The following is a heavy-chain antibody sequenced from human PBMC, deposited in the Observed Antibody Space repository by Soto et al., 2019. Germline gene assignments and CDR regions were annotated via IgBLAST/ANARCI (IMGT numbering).Heavy chain of an antibody. CDR1: GFTVSTKY. CDR3: ARELESSGYILGY. Sequence: EVQLVESGGGLIQPGGSLTLSCVVSGFTVSTKYMSWVRQAPGKGLEWVSVLYSGGSTYYADSVKGRFTISRDNSKNTLFLQMNSLTAEDTAVYYCARELESSGYILGYWGQGTLVTVSS. CDR2: LYSGGST. V-gene: IGHV3-53*01. D-gene: IGHD3-22*01. J-gene: IGHJ4*02.